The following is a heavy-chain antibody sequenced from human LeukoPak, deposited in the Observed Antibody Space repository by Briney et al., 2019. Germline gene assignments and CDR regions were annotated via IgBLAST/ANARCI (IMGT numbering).Heavy chain of an antibody. D-gene: IGHD3-22*01. CDR3: ANPSGGSSGYYYVALGY. CDR2: IRYDGSNK. J-gene: IGHJ4*02. V-gene: IGHV3-30*02. Sequence: GGSLRLSCAASGFTFSSYGMHWVRQAPGKGLEWVAFIRYDGSNKNYADSVKGRFTISRDNSKNTLYLQMNSLRAEDTAVYYCANPSGGSSGYYYVALGYWGQGTLVTVSS. CDR1: GFTFSSYG.